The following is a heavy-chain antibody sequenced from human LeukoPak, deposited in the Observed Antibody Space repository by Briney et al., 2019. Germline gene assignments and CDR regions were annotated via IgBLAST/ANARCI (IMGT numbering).Heavy chain of an antibody. CDR2: IWYDGSNK. V-gene: IGHV3-33*06. D-gene: IGHD6-19*01. CDR1: GFSFSNYG. Sequence: GGSLRLSCAASGFSFSNYGMHWVRQAPGKGLEWVAVIWYDGSNKYYADSVKGRFTISRDNSKNTLYVQMSSLRAEDTAVYYCAKYQRQWLPKGGFDYWGQGTLVTVSS. CDR3: AKYQRQWLPKGGFDY. J-gene: IGHJ4*02.